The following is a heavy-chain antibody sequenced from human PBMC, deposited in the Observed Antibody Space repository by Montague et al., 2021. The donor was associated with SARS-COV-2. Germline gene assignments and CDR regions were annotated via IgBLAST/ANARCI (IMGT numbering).Heavy chain of an antibody. CDR2: ISTSSLYI. V-gene: IGHV3-21*01. Sequence: SLRLSCAASGFTFNKYSMNWVRQAPGKGLEWVSSISTSSLYIYYTDSVKGRFTVARANAKNSLFLEMSSLRVEDTAVYYCARAHSGSYSVGGDAFDIWGQGTLVTVSS. CDR1: GFTFNKYS. J-gene: IGHJ3*02. CDR3: ARAHSGSYSVGGDAFDI. D-gene: IGHD5/OR15-5a*01.